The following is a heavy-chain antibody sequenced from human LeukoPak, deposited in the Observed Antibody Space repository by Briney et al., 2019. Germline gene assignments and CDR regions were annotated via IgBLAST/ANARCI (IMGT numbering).Heavy chain of an antibody. J-gene: IGHJ4*02. Sequence: GGSLRLSCAASGFTFSSYEMNWVRQAPGKGLEWVSYISSSSSYIYYADSVKGRFTISRDNAKNSLYLQMNSLRAEDTAVYYCARDLDYDSSGYYYPFDYWGQGTLVTVSS. CDR2: ISSSSSYI. CDR1: GFTFSSYE. CDR3: ARDLDYDSSGYYYPFDY. D-gene: IGHD3-22*01. V-gene: IGHV3-21*05.